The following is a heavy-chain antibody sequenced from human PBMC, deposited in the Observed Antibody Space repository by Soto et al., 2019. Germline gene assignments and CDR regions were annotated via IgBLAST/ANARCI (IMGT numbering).Heavy chain of an antibody. D-gene: IGHD2-15*01. J-gene: IGHJ6*02. Sequence: QVQLQQWGAGLLKPSETLSLTCAVYGGSFSGYYWSWIRQPPGKGLEWIGEINHSGSTNYNPSLKSRVTISVDTSKNQCSLKLCGVTAAVTAVYYCARGGYCSGGSCYSGYYYYGMDVWGQGTTVTVSS. CDR2: INHSGST. V-gene: IGHV4-34*01. CDR1: GGSFSGYY. CDR3: ARGGYCSGGSCYSGYYYYGMDV.